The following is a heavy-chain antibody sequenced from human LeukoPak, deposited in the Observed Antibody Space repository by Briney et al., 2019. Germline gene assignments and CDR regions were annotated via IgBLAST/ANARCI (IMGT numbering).Heavy chain of an antibody. D-gene: IGHD3-10*01. CDR2: LYYSGST. Sequence: SETLSLTCTVSGGSITTFHWSWVRQSPGKGLEWIGHLYYSGSTNYNPSLKSRVTMSVDTSKNQFSLKLSSVTVADTAVYYCARGMTYYYGSGSYYGGLDPWGQGTLVTVSS. J-gene: IGHJ5*02. CDR1: GGSITTFH. CDR3: ARGMTYYYGSGSYYGGLDP. V-gene: IGHV4-59*08.